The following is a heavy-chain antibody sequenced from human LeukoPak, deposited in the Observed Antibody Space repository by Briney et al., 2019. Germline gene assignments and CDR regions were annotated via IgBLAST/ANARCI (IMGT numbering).Heavy chain of an antibody. Sequence: ASVKVSCKASGYTFTGYYMHWVRQAPGQGLEWMGRINPNSGGTNYAQKFQGRVTMTRDTSISTAYMELSRLRSDDTAVYYCASQLLLAGTSPSGYWGQGTLVTVSS. D-gene: IGHD6-13*01. J-gene: IGHJ4*02. CDR1: GYTFTGYY. CDR2: INPNSGGT. CDR3: ASQLLLAGTSPSGY. V-gene: IGHV1-2*06.